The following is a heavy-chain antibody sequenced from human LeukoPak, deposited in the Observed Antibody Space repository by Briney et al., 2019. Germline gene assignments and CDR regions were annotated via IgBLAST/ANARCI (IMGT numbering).Heavy chain of an antibody. J-gene: IGHJ4*02. CDR1: GFTFSIYS. CDR3: ARGSYGDYHFDS. V-gene: IGHV3-48*01. CDR2: ISTTSGTI. Sequence: GGSLRLSCAASGFTFSIYSMNWVRQAPGKGPEWVSYISTTSGTIYYADSVKGRFTISRDNAKNSLSLQMNSLRAADTAVYYCARGSYGDYHFDSWGQGTQVTVSS. D-gene: IGHD4-17*01.